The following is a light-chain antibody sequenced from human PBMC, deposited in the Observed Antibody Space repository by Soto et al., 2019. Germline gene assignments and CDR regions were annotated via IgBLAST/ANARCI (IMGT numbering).Light chain of an antibody. J-gene: IGLJ3*02. CDR3: SSYTSSSFWV. Sequence: SALPQPASLNGSPWEPITLSSTGNSSEVGGYNYVSWCQQHPGKAPKLMIYDVSNRPSGVSNRFSGSKSGNTASLTISGLQAEDEADYYCSSYTSSSFWVFGGGTKVTVL. V-gene: IGLV2-14*01. CDR1: SSEVGGYNY. CDR2: DVS.